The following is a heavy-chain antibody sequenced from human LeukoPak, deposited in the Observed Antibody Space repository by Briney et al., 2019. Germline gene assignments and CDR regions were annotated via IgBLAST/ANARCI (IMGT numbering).Heavy chain of an antibody. J-gene: IGHJ5*02. CDR2: INPNTGVT. D-gene: IGHD3/OR15-3a*01. CDR3: ARGGLPARSWFDP. Sequence: ASVKVSCKASGYTFIGYYIRWVRQAPGQGLEWMGWINPNTGVTHYAQKFQGRVTMTRDTSTSTVYMELTSLRSEDTAVFYCARGGLPARSWFDPWGQGTLVTVSS. CDR1: GYTFIGYY. V-gene: IGHV1-2*02.